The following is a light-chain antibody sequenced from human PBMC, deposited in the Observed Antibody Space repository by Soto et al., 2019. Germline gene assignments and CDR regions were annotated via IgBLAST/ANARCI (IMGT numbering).Light chain of an antibody. CDR1: ANDVGGHNY. CDR2: DVT. V-gene: IGLV2-11*01. CDR3: YSYAGTYTFV. J-gene: IGLJ1*01. Sequence: QSALTQPRSLSGSPGQSATISCTGTANDVGGHNYVSWYQQHPGEAPKLLIYDVTERPSGVPDRFSGSKSGNTASLTISGLQTEDEADYYCYSYAGTYTFVFGTGTKVTVL.